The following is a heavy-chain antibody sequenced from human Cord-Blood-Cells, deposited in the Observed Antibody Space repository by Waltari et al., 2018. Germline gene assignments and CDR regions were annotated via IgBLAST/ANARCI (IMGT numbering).Heavy chain of an antibody. D-gene: IGHD3-3*01. V-gene: IGHV1-46*01. CDR3: ARENFDFWSGYDAFDI. CDR2: INPSGGST. J-gene: IGHJ3*02. Sequence: QVQLVQSGAEVKKPGASVKVSCKASGYTFTSYYMHWVRQAPGQGLEWMGIINPSGGSTSYAKKFQGRVTMTRDTSTSTVYMELSSLRSEDTAVYYCARENFDFWSGYDAFDIWGQGTMVTVSS. CDR1: GYTFTSYY.